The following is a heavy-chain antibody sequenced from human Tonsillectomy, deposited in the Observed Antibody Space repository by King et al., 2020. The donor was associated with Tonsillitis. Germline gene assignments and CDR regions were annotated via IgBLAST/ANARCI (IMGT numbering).Heavy chain of an antibody. V-gene: IGHV1-2*02. CDR1: GYTFTGYD. J-gene: IGHJ2*01. CDR2: INPNTGGT. CDR3: ARGSQLTAYWYFDL. Sequence: VQLVESGAEVKKPGASVKVSCRASGYTFTGYDTHWVRQAPGQGLEWMGWINPNTGGTNYAQKFQGRVTMTRDTSISTAYMELSRLRSDDTAMYYCARGSQLTAYWYFDLWGRGTLITVSS. D-gene: IGHD3-16*01.